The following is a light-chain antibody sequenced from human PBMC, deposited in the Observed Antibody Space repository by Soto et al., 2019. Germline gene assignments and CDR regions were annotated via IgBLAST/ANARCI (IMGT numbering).Light chain of an antibody. V-gene: IGKV1-33*01. J-gene: IGKJ2*01. CDR3: QQYDNLPPYT. Sequence: DIQMTQSPSSLSASVGDRVTITCQASQDISNYLNWYQQKPGKAPKLLIYDASNLEIGVPSRFSGSGAGTDFNLPISSLQPEDIAPSSCQQYDNLPPYTFGQGTKLEIK. CDR1: QDISNY. CDR2: DAS.